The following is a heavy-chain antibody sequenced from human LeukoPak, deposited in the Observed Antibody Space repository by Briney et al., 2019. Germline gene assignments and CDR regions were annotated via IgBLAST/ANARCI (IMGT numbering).Heavy chain of an antibody. CDR2: IYSGGST. J-gene: IGHJ4*02. CDR1: GFTVSSNY. Sequence: GGSLRLSCAASGFTVSSNYMSWVRQAPGKGLEWVSVIYSGGSTYYADSVKGRFTISRDNSKNTLHLQMNSLRAEDTAVYYCATARPYYYDSSGYYNFDYWGQGTLVTVSS. CDR3: ATARPYYYDSSGYYNFDY. D-gene: IGHD3-22*01. V-gene: IGHV3-66*02.